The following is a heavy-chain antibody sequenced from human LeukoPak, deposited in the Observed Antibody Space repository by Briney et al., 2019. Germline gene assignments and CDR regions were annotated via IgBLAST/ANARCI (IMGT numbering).Heavy chain of an antibody. CDR3: ARCMSPSAYRSSQVVDY. J-gene: IGHJ4*02. V-gene: IGHV1-8*02. CDR2: MNPNSGNT. CDR1: GYTFTSYD. Sequence: ASVKLSCKASGYTFTSYDINWVRQATGQGLEWMGWMNPNSGNTGYAQKFQGRVTITRNTSISTAYMEMSSLRSEDTAVYYCARCMSPSAYRSSQVVDYWGQGTLVSVRS. D-gene: IGHD6-6*01.